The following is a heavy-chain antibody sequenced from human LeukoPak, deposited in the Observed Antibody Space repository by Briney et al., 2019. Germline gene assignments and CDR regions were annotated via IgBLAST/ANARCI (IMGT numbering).Heavy chain of an antibody. CDR2: ISSSGSTI. CDR3: ARDLRSSGYYAFDY. J-gene: IGHJ4*02. Sequence: HPGGSLRLSCAASGFTFSSYEMNWVRQAPGKGLEWVSYISSSGSTIYYADSVKGRFTISRDNAKNSLYLQMNSLRAEDTAVYYCARDLRSSGYYAFDYWGQGTLVTVSS. V-gene: IGHV3-48*03. CDR1: GFTFSSYE. D-gene: IGHD3-22*01.